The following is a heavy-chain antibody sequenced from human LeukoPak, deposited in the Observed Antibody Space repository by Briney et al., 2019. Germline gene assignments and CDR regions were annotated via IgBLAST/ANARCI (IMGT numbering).Heavy chain of an antibody. CDR1: GFTFSSYG. V-gene: IGHV3-33*01. D-gene: IGHD3-22*01. CDR2: IWYDGSNK. J-gene: IGHJ4*02. Sequence: GGSLRLSCAASGFTFSSYGMHWVRQAPGKGLEWVAVIWYDGSNKYYADSVKGRSTISRDNSKNTLYLQMNSLRAEDTAVYYCARDLGYYDSSGFDPSFDYWGQGTLVTVSS. CDR3: ARDLGYYDSSGFDPSFDY.